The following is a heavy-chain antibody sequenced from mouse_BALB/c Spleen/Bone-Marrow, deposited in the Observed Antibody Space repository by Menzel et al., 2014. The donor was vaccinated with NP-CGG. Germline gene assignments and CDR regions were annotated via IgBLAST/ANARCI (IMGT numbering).Heavy chain of an antibody. CDR2: ISSGSSTI. V-gene: IGHV5-17*02. D-gene: IGHD4-1*01. Sequence: EVKLEESGGGLVQPGGSRKLSCAASGFTFSSFGMHWVRQAPEKGLEWVAYISSGSSTIFYADTLKGRFTVSRDNPKNTLFLQMTSLRSEDTAMYYCTRGGNWGDFDYWGQGTTLTVSS. CDR3: TRGGNWGDFDY. CDR1: GFTFSSFG. J-gene: IGHJ2*01.